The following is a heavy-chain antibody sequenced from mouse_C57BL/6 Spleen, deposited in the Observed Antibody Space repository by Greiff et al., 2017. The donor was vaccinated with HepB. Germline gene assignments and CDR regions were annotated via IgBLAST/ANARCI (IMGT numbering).Heavy chain of an antibody. CDR2: INPNNGGT. Sequence: EVQLQQSGPELVKPGASVKISCKASGYTFTDYYMNWVKQSHGKSLEWIGDINPNNGGTSYNQKFKGKATLTVDKSSSTAYMELRSLTSEDSAVYYCARVRWEGYAMDYWGQGTSVTVSS. V-gene: IGHV1-26*01. CDR3: ARVRWEGYAMDY. CDR1: GYTFTDYY. D-gene: IGHD2-3*01. J-gene: IGHJ4*01.